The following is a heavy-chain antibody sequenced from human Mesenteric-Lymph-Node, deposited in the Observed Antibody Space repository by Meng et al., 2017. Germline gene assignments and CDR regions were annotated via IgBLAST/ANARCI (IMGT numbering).Heavy chain of an antibody. Sequence: ASVKVSCKASGYTFTSYYMHWVRQAPGQGLEWMGIINPSGGSTGYAQKFQGRVTMTRDTSTSTVYMELSSLRSEDTAVYYCARSGRNSGGRYLSPSIWYFDYWGQGTLVTVSS. CDR2: INPSGGST. CDR1: GYTFTSYY. J-gene: IGHJ4*02. D-gene: IGHD1-26*01. CDR3: ARSGRNSGGRYLSPSIWYFDY. V-gene: IGHV1-46*01.